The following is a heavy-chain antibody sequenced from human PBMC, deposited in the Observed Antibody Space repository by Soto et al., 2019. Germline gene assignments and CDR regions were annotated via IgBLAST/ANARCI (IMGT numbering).Heavy chain of an antibody. J-gene: IGHJ4*02. D-gene: IGHD3-10*01. Sequence: SETLSLTCTVSGGSISSGDYYWSWIRQPPGKGLEWIGYIYHSGSTYYNPSLKSRVTISVDTSKNQFSLKLSSVTAADTAVYYSARRHGGTFDYCGQGTLGTVSS. CDR2: IYHSGST. CDR3: ARRHGGTFDY. V-gene: IGHV4-30-4*01. CDR1: GGSISSGDYY.